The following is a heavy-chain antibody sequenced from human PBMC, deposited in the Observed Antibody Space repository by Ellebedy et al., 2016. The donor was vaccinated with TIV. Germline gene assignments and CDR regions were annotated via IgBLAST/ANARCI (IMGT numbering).Heavy chain of an antibody. CDR2: LNSDGSST. V-gene: IGHV3-74*01. Sequence: GGSLRLSCAASGFNFISYWMSWARQAPGKGLVWVLRLNSDGSSTNYADSVKGRFTISRDNAKNALYLQTNSLRAEDTAVYYCARGNGPGAFDIWGQGTMVTVSS. J-gene: IGHJ3*02. CDR1: GFNFISYW. CDR3: ARGNGPGAFDI. D-gene: IGHD3-10*01.